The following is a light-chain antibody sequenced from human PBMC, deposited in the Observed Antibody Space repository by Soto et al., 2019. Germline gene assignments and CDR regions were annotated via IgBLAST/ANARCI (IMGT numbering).Light chain of an antibody. CDR3: QQYYSTPPT. V-gene: IGKV4-1*01. J-gene: IGKJ2*01. Sequence: DIVMTQSPDSLAVSLGERATINSKSSQSVLYSSNNKNYLAWYQQKPGQPPKLLIYWASTRESGVPDRFSGSGSGTDFTLTISSLQAEDVAVYYCQQYYSTPPTFGQGTKLEIK. CDR1: QSVLYSSNNKNY. CDR2: WAS.